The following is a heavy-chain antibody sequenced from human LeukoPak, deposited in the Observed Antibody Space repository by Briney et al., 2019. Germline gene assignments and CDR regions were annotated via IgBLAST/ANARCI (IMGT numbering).Heavy chain of an antibody. CDR2: IRHGGTT. CDR1: GGSFIDYP. J-gene: IGHJ4*02. Sequence: PSETLSLTCAVYGGSFIDYPWTWIRQPPGKRLEWIGQIRHGGTTKYNPSLNSRVTMSLDTSKNQFSLKLASVTAADTAVYYCARGAPGYWGQGTLVTVSS. CDR3: ARGAPGY. V-gene: IGHV4-34*01.